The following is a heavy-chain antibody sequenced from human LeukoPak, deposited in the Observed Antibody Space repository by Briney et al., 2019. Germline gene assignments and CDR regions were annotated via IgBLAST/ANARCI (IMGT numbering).Heavy chain of an antibody. CDR3: TTVKRYDFRSDWNWFDP. CDR1: GFTFSSYA. D-gene: IGHD3-3*01. J-gene: IGHJ5*02. V-gene: IGHV3-30-3*01. Sequence: GGSLRLSCAASGFTFSSYAMHWVRQAPGKGLEWVAVISYDGSNKYYADSVKGRFTISRDNSKNTLYLQMNSLKTEDTAVYYCTTVKRYDFRSDWNWFDPWGQGTLVTVSS. CDR2: ISYDGSNK.